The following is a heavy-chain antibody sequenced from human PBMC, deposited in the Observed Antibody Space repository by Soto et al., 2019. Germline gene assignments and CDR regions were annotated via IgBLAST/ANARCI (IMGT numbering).Heavy chain of an antibody. J-gene: IGHJ6*02. V-gene: IGHV4-31*03. CDR2: IHNSGSI. CDR3: ARRVDTLPSFYFGMDV. CDR1: GGSISSGGYY. Sequence: QVQLQESGPGLVKPSQILSLNCTVSGGSISSGGYYWNWIRHHPGRGLEWIGFIHNSGSIYYNPSLRSRITISLDTSKNLFSLRLSSVTVADTAVYYCARRVDTLPSFYFGMDVWGQGTTVTVSS. D-gene: IGHD5-18*01.